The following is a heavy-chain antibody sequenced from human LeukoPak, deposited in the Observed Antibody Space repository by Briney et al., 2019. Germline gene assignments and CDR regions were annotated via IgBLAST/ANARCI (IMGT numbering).Heavy chain of an antibody. CDR3: ARSLTLGGYYGSGSYYNTLHFDY. J-gene: IGHJ4*02. Sequence: SETLSFTCAVYGGSFSGYYWSWIRQPPGKGLEWIGEINHSGSTNYNPSLKSRVTISVDTSKNQFSLKLSSVTAADTAVYYCARSLTLGGYYGSGSYYNTLHFDYWGQGTLVTVSS. V-gene: IGHV4-34*01. D-gene: IGHD3-10*01. CDR2: INHSGST. CDR1: GGSFSGYY.